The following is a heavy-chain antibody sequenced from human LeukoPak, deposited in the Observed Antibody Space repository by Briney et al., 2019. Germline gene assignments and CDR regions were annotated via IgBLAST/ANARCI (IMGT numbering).Heavy chain of an antibody. CDR1: GYTFTSYG. Sequence: ASVKVSCKASGYTFTSYGISWVRQAPGQGLEWMGWISAYNGNTNYEQKLQGRVTMTTDTSTSTAYMELRSLRSDDTAVYYCARDLAGLTKTRHPPYGMDVWGQGTTVTVSS. CDR3: ARDLAGLTKTRHPPYGMDV. J-gene: IGHJ6*02. D-gene: IGHD6-25*01. CDR2: ISAYNGNT. V-gene: IGHV1-18*01.